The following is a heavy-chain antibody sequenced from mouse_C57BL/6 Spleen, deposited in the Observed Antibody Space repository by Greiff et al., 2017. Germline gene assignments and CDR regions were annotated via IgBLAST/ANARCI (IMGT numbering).Heavy chain of an antibody. J-gene: IGHJ1*03. D-gene: IGHD1-1*01. CDR1: GFTFSSYA. Sequence: EVKVVESGGGLVKPGGSLKLSCAASGFTFSSYAMSWVRQTPEKRLEWVATISDGGSYTYYPDNVKGRFTISRDNAKNNLYLQMSHLKSEDTAMYYCARAYYYGSSYWYFDVWGTGTTVTVSS. CDR3: ARAYYYGSSYWYFDV. CDR2: ISDGGSYT. V-gene: IGHV5-4*03.